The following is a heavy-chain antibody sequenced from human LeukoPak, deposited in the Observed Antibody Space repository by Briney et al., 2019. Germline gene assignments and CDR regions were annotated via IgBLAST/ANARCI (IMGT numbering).Heavy chain of an antibody. V-gene: IGHV3-66*01. CDR1: GFTVSSNY. D-gene: IGHD7-27*01. J-gene: IGHJ4*02. CDR2: IYSGGST. Sequence: TGGSLRLSCAASGFTVSSNYMSWVRQAPGKGLEWVSVIYSGGSTYYADSVKGRFTISRDNSKNTLYLQMNSLRAEDTAVYYCARVVSGDRGVYWGQGTLVTVSS. CDR3: ARVVSGDRGVY.